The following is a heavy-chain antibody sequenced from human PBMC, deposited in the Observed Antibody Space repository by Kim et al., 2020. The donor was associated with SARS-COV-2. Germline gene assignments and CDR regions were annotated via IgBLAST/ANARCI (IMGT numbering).Heavy chain of an antibody. CDR3: SVGQPLDY. D-gene: IGHD2-2*01. CDR1: GGSIRSGGKF. Sequence: SETLSLTCSVSGGSIRSGGKFWTWIRQHPAKGLESIGYISYSGNSHYSPSLRSRVSISLQTSENQFSLELTSVTAADTAVYYCSVGQPLDYWGRRILVTV. CDR2: ISYSGNS. V-gene: IGHV4-31*03. J-gene: IGHJ4*02.